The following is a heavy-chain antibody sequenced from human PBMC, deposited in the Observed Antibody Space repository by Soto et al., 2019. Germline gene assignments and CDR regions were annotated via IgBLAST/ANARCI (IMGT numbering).Heavy chain of an antibody. D-gene: IGHD2-8*02. V-gene: IGHV4-34*01. J-gene: IGHJ4*02. CDR3: ARDKITGPFDY. CDR1: VGSFSGNY. CDR2: INHSGST. Sequence: SETLSLTCAAYVGSFSGNYGTWIRQPPGTGLEWIGEINHSGSTNYNPSLKSRVTISVDTSKNQFSLKLTSVTAADTAVYYCARDKITGPFDYWGQGTLVTVSS.